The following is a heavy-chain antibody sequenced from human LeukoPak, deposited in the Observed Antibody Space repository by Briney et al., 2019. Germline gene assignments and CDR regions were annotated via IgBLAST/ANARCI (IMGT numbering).Heavy chain of an antibody. V-gene: IGHV3-7*01. CDR2: IKQEGSEK. CDR3: ARIGYSSSCFDY. J-gene: IGHJ4*02. Sequence: GGSLRLSCAASGFTFSSYAMSWVRQAPGKGLEWVANIKQEGSEKDYVDSMKGRFTISRDNAKNSLYLQMNSLRVEDTAVYYCARIGYSSSCFDYWGQGTLVTVSS. D-gene: IGHD6-13*01. CDR1: GFTFSSYA.